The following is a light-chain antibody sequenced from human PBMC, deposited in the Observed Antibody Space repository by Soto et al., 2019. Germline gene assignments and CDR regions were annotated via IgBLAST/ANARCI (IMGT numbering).Light chain of an antibody. Sequence: EIVLTQSPATLSLSPGARAPLSCRASQSVSSYLAWYQQKPGQAPRLLIYDASNRATGIPARFSGSGSGTDFTLTISSLEPEDFAVYYCQQRGNWPWTFGQGTKVDIK. CDR3: QQRGNWPWT. CDR2: DAS. V-gene: IGKV3-11*01. J-gene: IGKJ1*01. CDR1: QSVSSY.